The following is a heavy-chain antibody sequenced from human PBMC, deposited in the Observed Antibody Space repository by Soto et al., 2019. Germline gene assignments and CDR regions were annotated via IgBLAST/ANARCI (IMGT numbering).Heavy chain of an antibody. Sequence: EVQLVESGGGLVQPGGSLRLSCAASGFTLSTYTMNWVRQAPGKGLEWLSDISSSSIIYYAKSVKGRFTISRDNAKNSLXXQMISLRDEDTAVYYCARSGIAAAGTRNYYYGMDVWGQGTTVTVSS. D-gene: IGHD6-13*01. CDR2: ISSSSII. CDR3: ARSGIAAAGTRNYYYGMDV. V-gene: IGHV3-48*02. J-gene: IGHJ6*02. CDR1: GFTLSTYT.